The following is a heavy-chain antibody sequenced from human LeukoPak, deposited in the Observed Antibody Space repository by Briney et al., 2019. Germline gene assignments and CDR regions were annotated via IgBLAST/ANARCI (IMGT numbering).Heavy chain of an antibody. D-gene: IGHD6-13*01. CDR1: GYTFTSYA. CDR2: INTNTGNP. J-gene: IGHJ4*02. CDR3: ARDRFLAAAAGYVIAWD. V-gene: IGHV7-4-1*02. Sequence: ASVKVSCKASGYTFTSYAMNWVRQAPGQGLEWMGWINTNTGNPTYAQGFTGRFVFPLDTSVSTAYLQISSLKAEDTAVYYCARDRFLAAAAGYVIAWDWGQGTLVTVSS.